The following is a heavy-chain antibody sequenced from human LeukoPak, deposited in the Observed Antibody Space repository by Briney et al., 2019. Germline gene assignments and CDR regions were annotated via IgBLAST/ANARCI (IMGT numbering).Heavy chain of an antibody. CDR3: ARALAPSYYDFWSGYSNWFDP. CDR2: IYYSGST. V-gene: IGHV4-30-4*08. J-gene: IGHJ5*02. D-gene: IGHD3-3*01. Sequence: SQTLSLTCTVSGGSISSGGYYWSWIRQHPGKGLEWIGYIYYSGSTYCNPSLKSRVTISVDTSKNQFSLKLSSVTAADTAVYYCARALAPSYYDFWSGYSNWFDPWGQGTLVTVSS. CDR1: GGSISSGGYY.